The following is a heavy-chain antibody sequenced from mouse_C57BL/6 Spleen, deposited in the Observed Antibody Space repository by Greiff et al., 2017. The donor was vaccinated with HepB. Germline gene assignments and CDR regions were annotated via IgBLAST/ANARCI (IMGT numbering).Heavy chain of an antibody. D-gene: IGHD2-4*01. CDR3: TTLSYDYDGRFDY. J-gene: IGHJ2*01. CDR2: IDPETGGT. CDR1: GYTFTDYE. V-gene: IGHV1-15*01. Sequence: VQLQQSGAELVRPGASVTLSCKASGYTFTDYEMRWVKQTPVHGLEWIGAIDPETGGTAYNQKFKGKAILTADKSSSTAYMELRSLTSEDSAVYYCTTLSYDYDGRFDYWGQGTTLTVSS.